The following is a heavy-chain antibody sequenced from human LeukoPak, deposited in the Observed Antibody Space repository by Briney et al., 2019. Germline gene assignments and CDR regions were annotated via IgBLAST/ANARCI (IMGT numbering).Heavy chain of an antibody. D-gene: IGHD3-9*01. Sequence: PGGSLRLSCAASGFTFSSYAMSWVRQAPGKGLEWVSGISAGGGSTYYADSVKGRFTISRDKSKSTLYLQMNSLRAEDTAVYYCAKGGGHDILTGYYRYFDYWGQGTLVTVSS. CDR1: GFTFSSYA. CDR3: AKGGGHDILTGYYRYFDY. J-gene: IGHJ4*02. V-gene: IGHV3-23*01. CDR2: ISAGGGST.